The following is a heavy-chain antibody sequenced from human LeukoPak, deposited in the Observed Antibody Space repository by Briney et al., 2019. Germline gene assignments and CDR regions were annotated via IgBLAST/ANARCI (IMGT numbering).Heavy chain of an antibody. CDR2: IYAGEGA. V-gene: IGHV4-4*07. CDR3: AREGYSYGYYFDY. CDR1: GHSISNYF. Sequence: PSETLSLTCTVSGHSISNYFWSWIRQPAGKGLEWIGRIYAGEGAKYNPSLETRVTVSVDTSTTQLSLKLSSVTAADTAVYYCAREGYSYGYYFDYWAREPWSPSPQ. J-gene: IGHJ4*02. D-gene: IGHD5-18*01.